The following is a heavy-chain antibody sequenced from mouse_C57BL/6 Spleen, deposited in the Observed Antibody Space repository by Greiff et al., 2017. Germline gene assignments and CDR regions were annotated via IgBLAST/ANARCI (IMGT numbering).Heavy chain of an antibody. J-gene: IGHJ4*01. CDR3: ARYRDGNGGNYAMDY. Sequence: EVKLMESGPGLAKPSQTLSLTCSVTGYSITSDYWNWIRKFPGNKLEYMGYISYSGSTYYNPSLKSRISITRDTSKNQYYLQLNSVTTEDTATYYCARYRDGNGGNYAMDYWGQGTSVTVSS. CDR1: GYSITSDY. CDR2: ISYSGST. V-gene: IGHV3-8*01. D-gene: IGHD2-1*01.